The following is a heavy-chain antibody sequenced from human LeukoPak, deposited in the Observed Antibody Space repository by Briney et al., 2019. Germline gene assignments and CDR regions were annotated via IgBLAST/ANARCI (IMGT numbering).Heavy chain of an antibody. CDR2: IYYSGST. Sequence: SETLSLTCTVSGGSISSYYWSWIRQPPGKGLEWIGYIYYSGSTNYNPSLKSRVTISVDTSKNQFSLKLSSVTAADTAVYYCARGVKQHARRYYYYGMDVWGQGTTVTVSS. CDR3: ARGVKQHARRYYYYGMDV. J-gene: IGHJ6*02. CDR1: GGSISSYY. D-gene: IGHD6-13*01. V-gene: IGHV4-59*01.